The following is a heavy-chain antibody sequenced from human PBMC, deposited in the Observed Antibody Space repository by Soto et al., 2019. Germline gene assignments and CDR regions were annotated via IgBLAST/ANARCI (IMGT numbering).Heavy chain of an antibody. CDR2: INPSGGST. CDR1: GYTFTSYY. V-gene: IGHV1-46*01. J-gene: IGHJ6*01. Sequence: QVQLVQSGAEVKKPGASVKVSCKASGYTFTSYYMHWVRQAPGQGLEWMGIINPSGGSTSYAQKFQGRVTMTRDTSTSTVYMELSSLRSEDTAVYYCARDLEGVVVVAATPWDRSYYYYGMDVW. D-gene: IGHD2-15*01. CDR3: ARDLEGVVVVAATPWDRSYYYYGMDV.